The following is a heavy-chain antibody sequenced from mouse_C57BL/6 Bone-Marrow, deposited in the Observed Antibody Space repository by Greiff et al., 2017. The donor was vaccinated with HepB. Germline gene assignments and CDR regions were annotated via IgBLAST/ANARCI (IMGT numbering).Heavy chain of an antibody. J-gene: IGHJ4*01. V-gene: IGHV1-82*01. D-gene: IGHD1-1*01. Sequence: VKLQESGPELVKPGASVKISCKASGYAFSSSWMNWVKQRPGKGLEWIGRIYPGDGDTNYNGKFKGKATLTADKSSSTAYMQLSSLTSEDSAVYFCAGYYGVARGYAMDYWGQGTSVTVSS. CDR1: GYAFSSSW. CDR2: IYPGDGDT. CDR3: AGYYGVARGYAMDY.